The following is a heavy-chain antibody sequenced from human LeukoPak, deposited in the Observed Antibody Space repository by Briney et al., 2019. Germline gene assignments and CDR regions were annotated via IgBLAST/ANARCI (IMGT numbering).Heavy chain of an antibody. CDR3: AKWPEGAMDYFDY. V-gene: IGHV3-23*01. CDR2: ISGDGTRT. Sequence: GGSLRLSCAASGFTFSSYAMSWVRQAPGKGLEWVSAISGDGTRTYYADSVKGRFTISRDNSKNTLYLEMSSLRVEDTAIYYCAKWPEGAMDYFDYWGQGTLVIVSS. D-gene: IGHD3-16*01. CDR1: GFTFSSYA. J-gene: IGHJ4*02.